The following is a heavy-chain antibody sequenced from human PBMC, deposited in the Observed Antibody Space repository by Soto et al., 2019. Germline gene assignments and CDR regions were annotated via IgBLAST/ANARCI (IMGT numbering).Heavy chain of an antibody. CDR3: ARISARRNDFDV. CDR2: ITPYNGNT. CDR1: NYLFGAFG. V-gene: IGHV1-18*01. J-gene: IGHJ3*01. Sequence: QVQLVQSGAEVKNPGASVRVSCQASNYLFGAFGISWVRQAPGQGLEWMGWITPYNGNTHYAEKFQDRVTMTADKSTTTAYMEVRRLTSDDTVVYFCARISARRNDFDVWGQGTVVTVSS.